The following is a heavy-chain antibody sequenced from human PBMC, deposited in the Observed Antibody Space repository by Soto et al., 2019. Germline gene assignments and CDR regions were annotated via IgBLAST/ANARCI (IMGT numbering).Heavy chain of an antibody. CDR2: IGTSGTPT. CDR1: GFTFRNYA. V-gene: IGHV3-23*01. Sequence: HPGGSLRLSCIASGFTFRNYAMAWVRQAPGEDLEWVSAIGTSGTPTLYADSVKSRFSISRDDSRNTVSLQMNSLGVEDTATYYCTRIMWSSRRDALDIWGQGGTVTASS. J-gene: IGHJ6*02. CDR3: TRIMWSSRRDALDI. D-gene: IGHD2-21*01.